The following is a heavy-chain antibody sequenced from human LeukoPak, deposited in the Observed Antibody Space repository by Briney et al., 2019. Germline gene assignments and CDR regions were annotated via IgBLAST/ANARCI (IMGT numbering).Heavy chain of an antibody. V-gene: IGHV3-48*01. Sequence: GGSLRLSCVASGFTFSSYSMNWVRQAPGKGLEWVSYISSSSSTIYYADSVKGRFTISRDNPKNSLYLQMNSLRAEDTAVYYCARFSSGWYVDCWGRGTLVTVSS. CDR1: GFTFSSYS. D-gene: IGHD6-19*01. CDR3: ARFSSGWYVDC. CDR2: ISSSSSTI. J-gene: IGHJ4*02.